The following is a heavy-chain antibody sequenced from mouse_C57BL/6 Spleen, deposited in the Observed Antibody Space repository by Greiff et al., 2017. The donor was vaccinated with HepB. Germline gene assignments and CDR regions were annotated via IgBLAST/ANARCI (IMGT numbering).Heavy chain of an antibody. J-gene: IGHJ4*01. D-gene: IGHD2-3*01. CDR1: GFTFSDYG. CDR3: ARGYYRYYYAMDY. V-gene: IGHV5-17*01. Sequence: EVKLVESGGGLVKPGGSLKLSCAASGFTFSDYGMHWVRQAPEKGLEWVAYISSGSSTIYYADTVKGRFTISRDNAKNTLFLQMTSLRSEDTAMYYCARGYYRYYYAMDYWGQGTSVTVSS. CDR2: ISSGSSTI.